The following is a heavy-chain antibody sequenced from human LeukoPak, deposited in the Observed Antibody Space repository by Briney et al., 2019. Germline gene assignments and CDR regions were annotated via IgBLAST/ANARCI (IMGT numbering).Heavy chain of an antibody. CDR2: IIPILGTT. Sequence: SVKVSCKGSGGSFSSYVVSWVRQAPGQGLEWMGGIIPILGTTNYAQKLQGRVTITADESTSTAYMELSSLRSEDTAVYYCARALVRGYCSSTSCYGSFDYWGQGTLVTVSS. CDR3: ARALVRGYCSSTSCYGSFDY. V-gene: IGHV1-69*13. J-gene: IGHJ4*02. CDR1: GGSFSSYV. D-gene: IGHD2-2*01.